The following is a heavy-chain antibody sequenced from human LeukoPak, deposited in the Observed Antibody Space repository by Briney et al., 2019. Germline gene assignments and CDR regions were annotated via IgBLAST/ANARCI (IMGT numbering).Heavy chain of an antibody. D-gene: IGHD4-17*01. Sequence: PSETLSLTCTVSGGSISSYYWSWIRQHPGKGLEWIGYIYYSGSTNYNPSLKSRVTISVDTSKNQFSLKLSSVTAADTAVYYCAKGDYGDYEDYWGQGTLVTVSS. CDR3: AKGDYGDYEDY. CDR2: IYYSGST. V-gene: IGHV4-59*08. J-gene: IGHJ4*02. CDR1: GGSISSYY.